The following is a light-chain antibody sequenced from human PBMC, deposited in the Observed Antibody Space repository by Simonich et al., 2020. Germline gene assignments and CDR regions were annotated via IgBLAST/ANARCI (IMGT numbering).Light chain of an antibody. Sequence: IVMTQSPDSLAVSLGERATINCKSNQSVLYNSNNKNYLAWYQQKPGPPPKLLIYWAAPRESGVPDRFSGSGSGTDFTLTISSLQAEDVAVYYCQQYYSTPQTFGQGTKVEIK. V-gene: IGKV4-1*01. CDR1: QSVLYNSNNKNY. CDR3: QQYYSTPQT. J-gene: IGKJ1*01. CDR2: WAA.